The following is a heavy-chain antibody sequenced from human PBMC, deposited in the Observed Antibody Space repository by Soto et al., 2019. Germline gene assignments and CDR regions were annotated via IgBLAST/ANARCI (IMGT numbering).Heavy chain of an antibody. Sequence: PSETLSLTCTVSGGSISSYYWSWIRQPPGKGLEWIGYIHYNGNTNYNPSLKSRVTISVDTSKNQFSLYLSSLRAEDTAMYYCAKARCYTTDCYVPDSWGQGTLVTVSS. D-gene: IGHD3-16*02. CDR3: AKARCYTTDCYVPDS. CDR1: GGSISSYY. J-gene: IGHJ5*01. V-gene: IGHV4-59*12. CDR2: IHYNGNT.